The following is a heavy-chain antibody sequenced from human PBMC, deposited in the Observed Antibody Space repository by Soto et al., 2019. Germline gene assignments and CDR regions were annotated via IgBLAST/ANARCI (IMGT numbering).Heavy chain of an antibody. J-gene: IGHJ3*02. D-gene: IGHD2-15*01. V-gene: IGHV1-46*03. CDR3: ASVYAGGWRGRDNSGGFGM. CDR2: INPSGGST. CDR1: GYTFTSYY. Sequence: AAVKVSCKASGYTFTSYYMHWVRQARGQELEWMGRINPSGGSTDNAQKFQGRVTMTRDTSTSTVYMELSSLRSEDTAVYYCASVYAGGWRGRDNSGGFGMWGQGTMVKVSS.